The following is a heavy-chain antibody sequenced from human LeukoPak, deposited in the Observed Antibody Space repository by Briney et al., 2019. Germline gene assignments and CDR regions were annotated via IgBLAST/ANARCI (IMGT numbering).Heavy chain of an antibody. CDR2: IYYSGST. CDR1: GGSISSGGYY. CDR3: ARDREGWFGEIQHYGMDV. V-gene: IGHV4-31*03. Sequence: SQTLSLTCTVSGGSISSGGYYWRWIRQHPGKGLHWIEYIYYSGSTYYNPSLKSRVTISVDTSKNQFSLKLSSVSAADTAVYYCARDREGWFGEIQHYGMDVWGQGTTVTVSS. J-gene: IGHJ6*02. D-gene: IGHD3-10*01.